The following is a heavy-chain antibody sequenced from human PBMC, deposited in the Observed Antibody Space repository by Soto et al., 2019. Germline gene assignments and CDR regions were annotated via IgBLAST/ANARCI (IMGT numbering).Heavy chain of an antibody. CDR3: ARDLWGYCGTDCYPLDV. J-gene: IGHJ6*02. CDR1: GGYISGYY. V-gene: IGHV4-59*01. D-gene: IGHD2-21*02. CDR2: MYNTGST. Sequence: SETLSRTCTVSGGYISGYYRSCMRQPPGKGLEWIGYMYNTGSTVYNPSFKSRVTISVDTSKNQFSLKLNSVTAADTAVYYCARDLWGYCGTDCYPLDVWGQGTTVTVS.